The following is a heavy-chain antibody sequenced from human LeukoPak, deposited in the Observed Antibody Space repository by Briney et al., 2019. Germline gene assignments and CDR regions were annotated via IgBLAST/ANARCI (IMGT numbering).Heavy chain of an antibody. Sequence: GGSLRLSCAASGFTFSDHYMDWVRQAPGKGLEWVGRTRNKANSYTTEYAASVKGRFTISRDDSKNSLYLQMNSLKTEDTAVYYCAREEGHSYANFDYWGQGTLVTVSS. CDR1: GFTFSDHY. CDR3: AREEGHSYANFDY. V-gene: IGHV3-72*01. CDR2: TRNKANSYTT. D-gene: IGHD5-18*01. J-gene: IGHJ4*02.